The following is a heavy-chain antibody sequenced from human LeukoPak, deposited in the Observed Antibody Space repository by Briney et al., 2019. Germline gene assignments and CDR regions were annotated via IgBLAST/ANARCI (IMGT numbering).Heavy chain of an antibody. CDR2: INHSGST. D-gene: IGHD4-17*01. CDR3: ASGNGDYVPRRGWFDP. CDR1: GESFSGYY. Sequence: SETLSLTCALYGESFSGYYWSWLRQPPGKGLEGIGEINHSGSTSYNPPLKSRVTISVDTSKNQFSVTLSSVTAADTAVYYCASGNGDYVPRRGWFDPWGQGTLVTVSS. J-gene: IGHJ5*02. V-gene: IGHV4-34*01.